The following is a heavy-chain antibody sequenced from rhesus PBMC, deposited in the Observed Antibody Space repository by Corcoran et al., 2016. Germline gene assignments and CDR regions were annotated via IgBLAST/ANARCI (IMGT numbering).Heavy chain of an antibody. CDR1: GYTFSAYY. D-gene: IGHD4-29*01. V-gene: IGHV1-138*01. Sequence: QVQLVQSGAEVKKPGSSVKVSCKAFGYTFSAYYMPWVRQAPGKGLEWGVEINHKTRGTNHAPKCQGRVSRNRDTSTSTAYRERSSLRSEDTAVYYCARRRVATVAATYWGQGVLVTVSS. J-gene: IGHJ4*01. CDR3: ARRRVATVAATY. CDR2: INHKTRGT.